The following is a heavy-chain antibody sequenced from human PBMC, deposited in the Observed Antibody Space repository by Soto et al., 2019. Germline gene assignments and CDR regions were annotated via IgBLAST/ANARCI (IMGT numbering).Heavy chain of an antibody. CDR3: ARDSPPFDY. CDR1: GYTFTSYG. V-gene: IGHV1-18*01. Sequence: QVQLVQSGAEVKKPGASVKVSCKASGYTFTSYGISWVRQAPGQVLEWMGWITAYNGKRNHAQKLQDRDTMTTDTSASTAYMELRSLRSDDTAVYYCARDSPPFDYWGQGTLVTVSS. J-gene: IGHJ4*02. CDR2: ITAYNGKR.